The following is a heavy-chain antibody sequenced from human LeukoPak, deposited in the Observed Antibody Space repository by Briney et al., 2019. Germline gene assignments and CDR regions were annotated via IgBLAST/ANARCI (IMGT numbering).Heavy chain of an antibody. CDR3: ARARDVVVPAARGHWFDP. CDR1: GGTFSSYA. D-gene: IGHD2-2*01. V-gene: IGHV1-69*04. CDR2: IIPILGIA. J-gene: IGHJ5*02. Sequence: ASVKVSCKASGGTFSSYAISWVRQAPGQGLEWMGRIIPILGIANYAQKFQGRVTITADKSTSTAYMELSSLRSEDTAVYYCARARDVVVPAARGHWFDPWGQGTLVTVSS.